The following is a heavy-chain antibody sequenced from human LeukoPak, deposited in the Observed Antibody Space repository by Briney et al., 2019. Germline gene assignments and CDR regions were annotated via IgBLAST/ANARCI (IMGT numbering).Heavy chain of an antibody. V-gene: IGHV4-59*01. CDR1: GGSISSYY. CDR2: IYYSGST. D-gene: IGHD3-10*01. J-gene: IGHJ4*02. CDR3: AREWFGESPAD. Sequence: PSETLSLTCTVSGGSISSYYWSWIRQPPGKGLEWVGYIYYSGSTNYDPSLKSRVTISADTSKNQFSLKLSSVTAADTAVYYCAREWFGESPADWGQGTLVTVSS.